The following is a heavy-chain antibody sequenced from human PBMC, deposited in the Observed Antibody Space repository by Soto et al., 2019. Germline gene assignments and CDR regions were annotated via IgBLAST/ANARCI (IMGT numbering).Heavy chain of an antibody. CDR2: INHSGST. Sequence: SETLSLTCAVYGGSFSGYYWSWIRQPPGKGLEWIGEINHSGSTDYNPSLKSRVTISVDTSKNQFSLKLSSVTAADTAVYYCARVSRRTPPSRYYYDSSGYYQGYLDYWGQGTLVTVSS. V-gene: IGHV4-34*01. CDR3: ARVSRRTPPSRYYYDSSGYYQGYLDY. D-gene: IGHD3-22*01. J-gene: IGHJ4*02. CDR1: GGSFSGYY.